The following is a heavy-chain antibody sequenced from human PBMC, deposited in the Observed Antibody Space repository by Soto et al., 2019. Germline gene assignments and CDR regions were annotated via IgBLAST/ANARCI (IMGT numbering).Heavy chain of an antibody. CDR1: GGTFSSYA. Sequence: SVKVSCKASGGTFSSYAISWVRQAPGQGLEWMGGIIPIFGTANYAQKFQGRVTITADESTSTAYMELSSLRSEDTAVYYCASYWCGRSYYYGMDVWGRETTVTVSS. J-gene: IGHJ6*01. CDR2: IIPIFGTA. CDR3: ASYWCGRSYYYGMDV. D-gene: IGHD1-26*01. V-gene: IGHV1-69*13.